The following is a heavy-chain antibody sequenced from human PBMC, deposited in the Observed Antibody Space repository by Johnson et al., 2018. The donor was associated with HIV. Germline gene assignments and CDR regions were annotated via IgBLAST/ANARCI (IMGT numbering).Heavy chain of an antibody. V-gene: IGHV3-NL1*01. CDR2: IHSGGST. Sequence: VQLVESGGGVVQPGRSLRLSCAASGFTFSSYAMHWVRQAPGKGLEWVSVIHSGGSTYYADSVKGRFTISRDNSKNTLYLQMNSLRAEDTAVYYLVRGSRYTHDNDDVYLLQAFDIWGQGTVVTVSS. D-gene: IGHD3-16*01. CDR3: VRGSRYTHDNDDVYLLQAFDI. J-gene: IGHJ3*02. CDR1: GFTFSSYA.